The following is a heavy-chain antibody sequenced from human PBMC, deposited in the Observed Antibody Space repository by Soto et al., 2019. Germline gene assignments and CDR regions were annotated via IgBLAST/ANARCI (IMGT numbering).Heavy chain of an antibody. CDR1: GFTFSSYA. D-gene: IGHD4-17*01. V-gene: IGHV3-23*01. J-gene: IGHJ4*02. Sequence: EVQLLESGGGLVQPGGSLRLSCAASGFTFSSYAMSWVRQAPGKGLEWVSDISGSGGSTYYADSVKGRFTISRDNSKNTLYLQMNSLRAEDTAVSYCASNAGGDYVSFDYWGQGTLVTVSS. CDR3: ASNAGGDYVSFDY. CDR2: ISGSGGST.